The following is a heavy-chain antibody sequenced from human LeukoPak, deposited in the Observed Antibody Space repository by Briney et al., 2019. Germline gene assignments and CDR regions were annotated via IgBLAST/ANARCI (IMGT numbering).Heavy chain of an antibody. J-gene: IGHJ4*02. Sequence: SETLSLTCAVYGGSSSGYYWSWIRQPPGKGLEWIGEINHSGSTNYNPPLKSRVTISVDTSKNQFSLKLSSVTAADTAVYYCAISYGGLDYWGQGTLVTVSS. CDR2: INHSGST. CDR1: GGSSSGYY. V-gene: IGHV4-34*01. CDR3: AISYGGLDY. D-gene: IGHD4-23*01.